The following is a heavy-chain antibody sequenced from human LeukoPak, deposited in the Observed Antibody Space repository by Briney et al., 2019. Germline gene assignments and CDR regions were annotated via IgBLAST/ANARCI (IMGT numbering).Heavy chain of an antibody. J-gene: IGHJ1*01. D-gene: IGHD2-21*02. CDR3: ARTLGSCGRDSHDQGFQY. V-gene: IGHV1-2*02. CDR1: GYLFTVYY. Sequence: ASVKVSCKASGYLFTVYYLHWVRQAPGRGLEWMGWINTESGDTNYEQKFQGRVAMTRDTSTSTAYMELSRMTSDDTAVYYCARTLGSCGRDSHDQGFQYWGQGTLVIVSS. CDR2: INTESGDT.